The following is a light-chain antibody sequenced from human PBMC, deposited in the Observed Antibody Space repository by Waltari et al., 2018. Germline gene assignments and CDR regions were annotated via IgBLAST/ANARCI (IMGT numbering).Light chain of an antibody. Sequence: SYQLTQPPSVSVFPGQTARITCPGDPLPRQYSYLYQPKSGQAPVLVIYVDNKRPSGIPEGVSGSSSGTVATVTISGAQLEDEADYYCYSTDRSGKERVFGGGTKLTVL. V-gene: IGLV3-10*01. CDR2: VDN. J-gene: IGLJ3*02. CDR3: YSTDRSGKERV. CDR1: PLPRQY.